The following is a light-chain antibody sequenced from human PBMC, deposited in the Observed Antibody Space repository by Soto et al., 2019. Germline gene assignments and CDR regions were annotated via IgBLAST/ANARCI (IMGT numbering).Light chain of an antibody. V-gene: IGKV3-15*01. CDR2: GAS. J-gene: IGKJ2*01. CDR1: QSVSRN. CDR3: QQYNNWPPYT. Sequence: EIVMTQSPATLSVSHGERATLSCRARQSVSRNLAWYQQNPGQAPRLLIHGASTRATGIPARFSGSGSGTEFTLTISSLQSEDFAVYYCQQYNNWPPYTFGQGNKLEIK.